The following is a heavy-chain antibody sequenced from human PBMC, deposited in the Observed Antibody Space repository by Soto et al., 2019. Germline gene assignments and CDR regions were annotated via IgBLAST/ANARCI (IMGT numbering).Heavy chain of an antibody. CDR3: ARLDHYYYGMDV. Sequence: SETLSLTCAVYGGSFSCYYWSWIRQPPGKGLEWIGEINHSGSTNYNPSLKSRVTISVDTSKNQFSLKLSSVTAADTAVYYCARLDHYYYGMDVWGQGTTVTVSS. D-gene: IGHD1-1*01. CDR2: INHSGST. V-gene: IGHV4-34*01. CDR1: GGSFSCYY. J-gene: IGHJ6*02.